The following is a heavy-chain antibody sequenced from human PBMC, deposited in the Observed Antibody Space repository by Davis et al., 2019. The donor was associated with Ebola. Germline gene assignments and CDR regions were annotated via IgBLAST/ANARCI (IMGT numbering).Heavy chain of an antibody. CDR2: INHSGST. CDR3: AREPSYIWGSYRYRRWFDP. CDR1: GGSFSGYY. Sequence: SETLSLTCAVYGGSFSGYYWSWIRQPPGTGLEWIGEINHSGSTNYNPSLKSRVTISVDTSKNQFSLKLSSVTAADTAVYYCAREPSYIWGSYRYRRWFDPWGQGTLVTVSS. J-gene: IGHJ5*02. D-gene: IGHD3-16*02. V-gene: IGHV4-34*01.